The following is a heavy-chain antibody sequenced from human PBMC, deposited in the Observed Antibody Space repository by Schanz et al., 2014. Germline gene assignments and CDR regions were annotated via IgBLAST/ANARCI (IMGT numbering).Heavy chain of an antibody. CDR3: TRGGYSYALSAFDI. CDR1: GYDFHIYA. CDR2: ITAYNGDT. D-gene: IGHD5-18*01. V-gene: IGHV1-18*01. Sequence: QVQLVQPGPEVKKPGASVTVSCKASGYDFHIYAYSWVRQAPGQGPEWIGWITAYNGDTNYALKLQGRVTMTTDTSTGTAYMELRSLRSDDTALYYCTRGGYSYALSAFDIWGQGTMVTVSS. J-gene: IGHJ3*02.